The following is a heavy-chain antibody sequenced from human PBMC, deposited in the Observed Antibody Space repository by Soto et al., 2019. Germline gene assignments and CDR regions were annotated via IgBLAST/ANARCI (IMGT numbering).Heavy chain of an antibody. CDR1: GCSISSGDYS. Sequence: PSETLSLTCAVSGCSISSGDYSWSWLRQPPGTGLEWIGYINHSGSTNYNPSLKSRVTISVDTTKNQFSLKLTSVTAADTAVYYCARDKITGLFDYWGQGTLVTVS. V-gene: IGHV4-30-2*01. J-gene: IGHJ4*02. D-gene: IGHD2-8*02. CDR2: INHSGST. CDR3: ARDKITGLFDY.